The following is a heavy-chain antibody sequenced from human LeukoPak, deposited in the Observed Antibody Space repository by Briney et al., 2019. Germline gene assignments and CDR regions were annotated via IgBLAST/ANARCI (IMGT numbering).Heavy chain of an antibody. CDR3: ARGTVAPVTSTTRYFDY. V-gene: IGHV4-30-4*01. J-gene: IGHJ4*02. D-gene: IGHD2-21*02. Sequence: SQTLSLTCTVSGGSISSGDYYWSWIRQPPGKGLEWIGYIYYSGSTNYNPSLKSRVTISVDTSKNQFSLKLSSVTAADTAVYYCARGTVAPVTSTTRYFDYWGQGTLVTVSS. CDR2: IYYSGST. CDR1: GGSISSGDYY.